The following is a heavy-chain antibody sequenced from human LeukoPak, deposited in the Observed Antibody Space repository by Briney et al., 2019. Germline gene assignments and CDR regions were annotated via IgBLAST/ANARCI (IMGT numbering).Heavy chain of an antibody. V-gene: IGHV2-5*02. CDR3: AHSLALGYDFGTLDY. D-gene: IGHD5-12*01. Sequence: SGPTLVKPTQTLTLTCTFSGFSLSTSGVGVGWIRQPPGKALEWLALIYWDDDKRYSPSLKSRLTITKDTSKNQVVLTMTNMDSVDTATYYCAHSLALGYDFGTLDYWGQGTLVTVSS. CDR2: IYWDDDK. J-gene: IGHJ4*02. CDR1: GFSLSTSGVG.